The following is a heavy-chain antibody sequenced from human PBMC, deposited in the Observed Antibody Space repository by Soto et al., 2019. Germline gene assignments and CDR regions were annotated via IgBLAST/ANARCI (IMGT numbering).Heavy chain of an antibody. V-gene: IGHV1-8*01. CDR2: MNPNSGNT. Sequence: ASVKVSCKASGYTFTSYDINWVRQATGQGLEWMGWMNPNSGNTGYAQKFQGRVTMTRNTSISTAYMELSSLRSEDTAVYYCARSSGYCSSTSCYIYYYYYGMDVWGQGTTVTVSS. J-gene: IGHJ6*02. CDR3: ARSSGYCSSTSCYIYYYYYGMDV. CDR1: GYTFTSYD. D-gene: IGHD2-2*02.